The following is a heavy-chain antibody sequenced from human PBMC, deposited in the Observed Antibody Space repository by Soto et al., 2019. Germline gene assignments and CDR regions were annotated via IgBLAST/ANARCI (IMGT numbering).Heavy chain of an antibody. V-gene: IGHV4-4*02. Sequence: SETLSLTCAVSGGSISSSNWWSWVRQPPGKGLEWIGEIYHSGSTNYNPSLKSRVTISVDKSKNQFSLKLSSVTAADTAVYYCASLRRQLVRLIDYWGQGTLVTVSS. CDR2: IYHSGST. CDR1: GGSISSSNW. J-gene: IGHJ4*02. D-gene: IGHD6-6*01. CDR3: ASLRRQLVRLIDY.